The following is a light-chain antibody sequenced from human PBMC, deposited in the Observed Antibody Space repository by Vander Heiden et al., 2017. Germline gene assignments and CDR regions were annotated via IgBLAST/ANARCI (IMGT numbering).Light chain of an antibody. CDR1: QSISSY. CDR2: AAS. J-gene: IGKJ4*01. CDR3: QQSYSIPT. V-gene: IGKV1-39*01. Sequence: DIQLTQSPSSLSASVGDKVTITCRASQSISSYLNWYQQKPGKAPRLLISAASSLQSGVPSRFSGSGSGTDFTLTISSLQPKDFATYYCQQSYSIPTFGGGTKVEIK.